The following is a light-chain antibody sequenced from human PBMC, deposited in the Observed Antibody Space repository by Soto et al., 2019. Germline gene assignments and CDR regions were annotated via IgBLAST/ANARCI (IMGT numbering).Light chain of an antibody. CDR3: QQYGSSGT. J-gene: IGKJ1*01. Sequence: EHVLTPVPGTHALFPGRRAKLSRRASQSVSNNYLAWYQQKPGQAPRLLIYGASNRATGIPDRFSGSGSGTDFTLTISRLEPEDFAVYYCQQYGSSGTFGQGTKVDIK. CDR1: QSVSNNY. CDR2: GAS. V-gene: IGKV3-20*01.